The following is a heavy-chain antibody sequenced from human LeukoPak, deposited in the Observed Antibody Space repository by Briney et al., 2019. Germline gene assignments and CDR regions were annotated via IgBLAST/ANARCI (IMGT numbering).Heavy chain of an antibody. CDR2: IIPIFGTA. Sequence: SVKVSCKASGYTFTSYGISWVRQAPGQGLEWMGGIIPIFGTANYAQKFQGRVTITADESTSTAYMELSSLRSEDTAVYYCARGGNYDSSGYYYVPFDYWGQGTLVTVSS. V-gene: IGHV1-69*13. CDR3: ARGGNYDSSGYYYVPFDY. D-gene: IGHD3-22*01. CDR1: GYTFTSYG. J-gene: IGHJ4*02.